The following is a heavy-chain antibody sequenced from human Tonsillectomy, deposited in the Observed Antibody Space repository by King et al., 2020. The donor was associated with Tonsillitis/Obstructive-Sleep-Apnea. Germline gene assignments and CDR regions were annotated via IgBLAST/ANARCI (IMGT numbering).Heavy chain of an antibody. Sequence: TLQESGPTLVKPTQTLTLTCTFSGFSLSTGGVGIGWIRQAPGKALEWLALIYWDDDKWYSPSLKSRLTITKDTSKNQVVLTMTNMDPVDTGTYYCARGSYDSDAFDIWGQGPMVIVSS. CDR2: IYWDDDK. CDR3: ARGSYDSDAFDI. CDR1: GFSLSTGGVG. D-gene: IGHD3-10*01. V-gene: IGHV2-5*02. J-gene: IGHJ3*02.